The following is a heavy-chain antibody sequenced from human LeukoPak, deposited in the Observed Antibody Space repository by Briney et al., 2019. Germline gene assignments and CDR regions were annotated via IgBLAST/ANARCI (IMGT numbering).Heavy chain of an antibody. CDR3: ARAARSGYYTDY. CDR2: IYYSGST. Sequence: PSETLSLTCTVSGGSISSGGYYWSWIRQHPGKGLEWIEYIYYSGSTYYNPSLKSRVTISVDTSKNQFSLKLSSVTAADTAVYYCARAARSGYYTDYWGQGTLVTVSS. D-gene: IGHD3-3*01. J-gene: IGHJ4*02. V-gene: IGHV4-31*03. CDR1: GGSISSGGYY.